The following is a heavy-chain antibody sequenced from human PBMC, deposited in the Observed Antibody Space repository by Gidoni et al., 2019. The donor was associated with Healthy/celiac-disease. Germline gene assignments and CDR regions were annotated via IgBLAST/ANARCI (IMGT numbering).Heavy chain of an antibody. J-gene: IGHJ4*02. CDR1: GDTLPELS. Sequence: QVQPVQSGAEVKQTGASVQVSRKVSGDTLPELSMHWVRQAPGNGLEWLGGFDPEDGETIYAQKVQGRVTMTEDTSTDTAYMELSSLRSEDTAVYYCATDLFSGGWTMVFDYWGQGTLVTVSS. D-gene: IGHD6-19*01. CDR2: FDPEDGET. V-gene: IGHV1-24*01. CDR3: ATDLFSGGWTMVFDY.